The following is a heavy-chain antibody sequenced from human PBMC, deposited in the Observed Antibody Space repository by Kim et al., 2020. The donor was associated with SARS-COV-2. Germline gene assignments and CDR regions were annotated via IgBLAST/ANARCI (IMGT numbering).Heavy chain of an antibody. CDR1: GFSFSDYY. CDR3: VREPAS. Sequence: GGSLRLSCAASGFSFSDYYMSWMRKTPGKGLEWVAYINSDGSSVKYVDSVNGRFTISRDNAKKSLSLQMNSLTPEDTAVDYCVREPASWRQGTLVTVSS. CDR2: INSDGSSV. J-gene: IGHJ5*02. V-gene: IGHV3-11*01.